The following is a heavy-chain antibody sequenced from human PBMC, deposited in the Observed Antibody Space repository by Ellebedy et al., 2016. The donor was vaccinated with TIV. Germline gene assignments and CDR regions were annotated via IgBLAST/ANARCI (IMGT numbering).Heavy chain of an antibody. CDR2: ISSGGT. CDR3: ARGHNWFDL. CDR1: GGSISSGSYY. J-gene: IGHJ5*02. Sequence: SETLSLTXTVSGGSISSGSYYWSRVRQPAGKGLEWIGRISSGGTSYNPSLRSRVTMSVDTSKNQFSLRLTSVMAADAAVHYCARGHNWFDLWGQGTLVIVSS. V-gene: IGHV4-61*02.